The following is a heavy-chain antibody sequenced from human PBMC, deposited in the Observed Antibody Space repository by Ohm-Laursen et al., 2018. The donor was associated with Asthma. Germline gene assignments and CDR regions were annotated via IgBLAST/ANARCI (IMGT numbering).Heavy chain of an antibody. J-gene: IGHJ4*02. D-gene: IGHD4-23*01. CDR1: GGTFSSYA. CDR3: ARLGYGGNSGFDY. CDR2: ISTYNGNT. Sequence: ASVKVSCKASGGTFSSYAISWVRQAPGQGLEWMGWISTYNGNTNYAQKLQGRVTMTTDTSTSTAYMELSSLSSEDTAVYYCARLGYGGNSGFDYWGQGTLVTVSS. V-gene: IGHV1-18*01.